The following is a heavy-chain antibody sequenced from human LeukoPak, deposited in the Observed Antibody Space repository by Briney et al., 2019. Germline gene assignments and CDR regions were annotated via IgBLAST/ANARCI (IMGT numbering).Heavy chain of an antibody. D-gene: IGHD3-10*01. J-gene: IGHJ5*02. Sequence: SETLSLTCAVYGGSFSGYYWSWIRQPPGKGLEWIGEINHSGSTNYNPSLKSRVTISVDTSKNQFSLKLSSVTAADTAVYYCAREFIPYSGGWFDPWGQGTLVTVSS. CDR1: GGSFSGYY. V-gene: IGHV4-34*01. CDR3: AREFIPYSGGWFDP. CDR2: INHSGST.